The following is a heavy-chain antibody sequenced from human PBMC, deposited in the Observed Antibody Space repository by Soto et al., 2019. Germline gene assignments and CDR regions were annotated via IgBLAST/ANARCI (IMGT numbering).Heavy chain of an antibody. Sequence: QVQLVESGGGLVKPGGSLRLSCAASGFTFSDYYMSWIRQAPGKGLEWVSYISSSGDTIYYADSVKGRLTIPRDNANNSLYLQMNSLRAEDTAVYYCARADLAHSGYDFLDYWGQGTLVTVSS. V-gene: IGHV3-11*01. CDR2: ISSSGDTI. CDR1: GFTFSDYY. J-gene: IGHJ4*02. D-gene: IGHD5-12*01. CDR3: ARADLAHSGYDFLDY.